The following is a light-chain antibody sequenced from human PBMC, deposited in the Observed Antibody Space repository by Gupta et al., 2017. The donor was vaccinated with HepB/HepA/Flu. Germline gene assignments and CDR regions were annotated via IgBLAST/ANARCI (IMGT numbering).Light chain of an antibody. CDR2: WAS. V-gene: IGKV4-1*01. CDR1: QSVLYSSNNKNY. Sequence: DIVMTQSPDSLAVSLGERATINCKSSQSVLYSSNNKNYLAWYQQKPGQPPKLLIYWASTRESGVPDRFSGSGSGTDFTLTISSLQAEDVAVYYGQQYYSTCSFGQGTKLEIK. CDR3: QQYYSTCS. J-gene: IGKJ2*04.